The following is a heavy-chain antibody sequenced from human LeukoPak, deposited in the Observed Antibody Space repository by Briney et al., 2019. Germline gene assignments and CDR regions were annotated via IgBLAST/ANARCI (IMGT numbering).Heavy chain of an antibody. CDR3: ARDKVTVTGNWFAP. Sequence: SQTLSLTCSVSGGSITSAGHYWIWIRQLPGKGLEWIGYIYYTGSTYYNPSFKSRALISVDTSKYQFSLDLSSVTAADTAVYYCARDKVTVTGNWFAPWGQGTLVTVSS. CDR2: IYYTGST. D-gene: IGHD4-17*01. CDR1: GGSITSAGHY. J-gene: IGHJ5*02. V-gene: IGHV4-31*03.